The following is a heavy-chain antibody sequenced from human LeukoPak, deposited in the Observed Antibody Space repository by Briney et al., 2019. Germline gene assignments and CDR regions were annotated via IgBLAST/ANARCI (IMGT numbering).Heavy chain of an antibody. CDR1: GGSFSGYY. CDR3: AGGVRGVLYYFDY. CDR2: INHSGST. D-gene: IGHD3-10*01. J-gene: IGHJ4*02. Sequence: NPSETLSLTCAVYGGSFSGYYWSWIRQPPGKGLEWIGEINHSGSTNYNPSLKSRVTISVDTSKNQFSLKLSSVTAADTAVYYCAGGVRGVLYYFDYWGQGTLVTVSS. V-gene: IGHV4-34*01.